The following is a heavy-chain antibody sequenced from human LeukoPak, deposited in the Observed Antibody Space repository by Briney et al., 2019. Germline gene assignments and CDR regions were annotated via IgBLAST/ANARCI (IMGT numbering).Heavy chain of an antibody. V-gene: IGHV3-23*01. Sequence: PGGSLRLSCAASGFTFSSYAMSWVRQAPGKGLEWVSSIFGSGGSTYYADSVRGRFTISRDNSKNTLYLQMNSLRAEDTALYYRAKHDSSGWYSAFDIWGQGTMVTVSS. CDR3: AKHDSSGWYSAFDI. CDR2: IFGSGGST. CDR1: GFTFSSYA. D-gene: IGHD6-19*01. J-gene: IGHJ3*02.